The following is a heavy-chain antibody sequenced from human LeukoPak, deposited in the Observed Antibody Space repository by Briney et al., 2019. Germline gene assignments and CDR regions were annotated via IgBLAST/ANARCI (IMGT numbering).Heavy chain of an antibody. D-gene: IGHD1-26*01. J-gene: IGHJ4*02. CDR3: PRDNSGSYYYFDY. CDR2: IYYSGST. V-gene: IGHV4-39*07. Sequence: NPSETLSLTCTVSGGSISSSSYYWGWIRQPPGKGLEWIGSIYYSGSTYYNPSLKSRVTISVDTSKNQFSLKLSSVTAADTAVYYCPRDNSGSYYYFDYWGQGTLVTVSS. CDR1: GGSISSSSYY.